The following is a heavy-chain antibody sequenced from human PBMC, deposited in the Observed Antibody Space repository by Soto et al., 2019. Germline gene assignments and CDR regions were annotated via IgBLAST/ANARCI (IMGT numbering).Heavy chain of an antibody. CDR2: INPSGGST. V-gene: IGHV1-46*03. CDR1: GYTFTSYY. Sequence: GASVXVSCKASGYTFTSYYMHWVRQAPGQGLEWMGIINPSGGSTSYAQKFQGRVTMTRDTSTSTVYMELSSLRSEDTAVYYCARLESHIQYADYWGQGTLVTVSS. CDR3: ARLESHIQYADY. D-gene: IGHD4-4*01. J-gene: IGHJ4*02.